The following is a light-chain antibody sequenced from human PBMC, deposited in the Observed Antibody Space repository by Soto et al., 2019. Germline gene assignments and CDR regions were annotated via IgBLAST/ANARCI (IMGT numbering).Light chain of an antibody. CDR3: QQTYTSPWT. CDR1: QNIQTY. V-gene: IGKV1-39*01. J-gene: IGKJ1*01. CDR2: AAS. Sequence: DMQMTQSPSSLSTSVGVRVTITCRASQNIQTYLNWYQQTPGKAPKLLISAASNLQSGVPSRFSGSGSGTDFTLTISSLQPEDFATYYRQQTYTSPWTFGQGTKVDIK.